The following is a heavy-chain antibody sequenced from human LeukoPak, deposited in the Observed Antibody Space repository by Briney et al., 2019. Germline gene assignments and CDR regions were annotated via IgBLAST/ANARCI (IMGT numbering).Heavy chain of an antibody. D-gene: IGHD3-22*01. CDR3: ARRVLYYDSNGSVGDAFDI. CDR2: IYYSGST. CDR1: GGSISSSSYY. V-gene: IGHV4-39*01. J-gene: IGHJ3*02. Sequence: SETLSLTCTVSGGSISSSSYYWGWIRQPPGKGLEWIGSIYYSGSTYYNPSLKSRVTISVDTSKNQFSLKLSSVTAADTAVYYCARRVLYYDSNGSVGDAFDIWGQGTMVTVSS.